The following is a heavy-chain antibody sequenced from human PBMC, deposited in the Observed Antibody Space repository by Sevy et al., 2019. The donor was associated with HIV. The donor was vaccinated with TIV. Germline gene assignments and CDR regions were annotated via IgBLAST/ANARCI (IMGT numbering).Heavy chain of an antibody. CDR2: IWYDGSNK. D-gene: IGHD3-9*01. CDR1: GFTFSSYG. J-gene: IGHJ4*02. V-gene: IGHV3-33*08. CDR3: ARSPYVRYFDWLSSYYFDY. Sequence: GGSLRLSCAASGFTFSSYGMHWVRQAPGKGLEWVAVIWYDGSNKYYADSVKGRFTISRDNSKNTLYLQMNSLRAEDTAVYYCARSPYVRYFDWLSSYYFDYWGQGTLVTVSS.